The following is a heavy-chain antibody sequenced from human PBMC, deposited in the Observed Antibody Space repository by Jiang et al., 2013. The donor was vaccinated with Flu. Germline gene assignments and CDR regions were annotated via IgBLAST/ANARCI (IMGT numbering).Heavy chain of an antibody. V-gene: IGHV1-46*01. J-gene: IGHJ4*02. CDR2: INPSGGST. Sequence: KKPGASVKVSCKASGYTFTSYYMHWARQAPGQGLEWMGIINPSGGSTSYAQKFQGRVTMTRDTSTSTVYMELSSLRSEDTAVYYCARDSTYRIAVSGREEKHFDYWGQGTLVTVSS. CDR1: GYTFTSYY. D-gene: IGHD6-19*01. CDR3: ARDSTYRIAVSGREEKHFDY.